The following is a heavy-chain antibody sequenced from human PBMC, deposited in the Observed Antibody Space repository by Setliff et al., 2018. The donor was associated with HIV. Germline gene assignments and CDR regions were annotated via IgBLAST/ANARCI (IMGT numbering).Heavy chain of an antibody. V-gene: IGHV4-39*01. CDR3: ARVPVAGANWFDP. CDR1: GVSINRTDHY. CDR2: VSQSGST. D-gene: IGHD2-21*01. Sequence: TLSLTCSVSGVSINRTDHYWGWIRQSPGKRLEWIGSVSQSGSTYYNPSLKSRITISVDRSKNLFSLKLISVTAADQGVYYRARVPVAGANWFDPWGLGTLVTVSS. J-gene: IGHJ5*02.